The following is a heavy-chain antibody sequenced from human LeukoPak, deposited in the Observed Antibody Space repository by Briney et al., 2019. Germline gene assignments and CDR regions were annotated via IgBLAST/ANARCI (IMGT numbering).Heavy chain of an antibody. CDR1: GGSISSYY. V-gene: IGHV4-59*01. Sequence: SEALSLTCTVSGGSISSYYWSWIRQPPGKGLEWIGYISYSGSTNYNPSLKSRVTISLDTSKKQFSLKLSSVTAADTAIYYCARGGSGYDSFDYWGQGTLVTVSS. J-gene: IGHJ4*02. D-gene: IGHD5-12*01. CDR3: ARGGSGYDSFDY. CDR2: ISYSGST.